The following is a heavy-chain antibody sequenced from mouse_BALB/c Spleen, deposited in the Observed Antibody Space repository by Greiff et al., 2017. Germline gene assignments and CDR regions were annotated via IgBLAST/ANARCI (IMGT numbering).Heavy chain of an antibody. V-gene: IGHV2-9-2*01. Sequence: QVQLKESGPGLVAPSQSLSITCTVSGFSFTSYDISWIRQPPGKGLEWLGVIWTGGGTNYNSAFMSRLSISKDNSKSQVFLKMNSLQTDDTAIYYCVRGVRYWYFDVWGAGTTVTVSS. CDR2: IWTGGGT. CDR3: VRGVRYWYFDV. J-gene: IGHJ1*01. CDR1: GFSFTSYD. D-gene: IGHD2-14*01.